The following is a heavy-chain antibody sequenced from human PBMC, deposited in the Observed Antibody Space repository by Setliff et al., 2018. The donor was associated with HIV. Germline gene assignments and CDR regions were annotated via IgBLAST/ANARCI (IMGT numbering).Heavy chain of an antibody. V-gene: IGHV4-34*01. J-gene: IGHJ6*03. D-gene: IGHD3-3*01. CDR2: MNHSEH. Sequence: TLSLTCAVYGGSFSGYSWTWIRQSPGKGLEWIGEMNHSEHYYNPTLKSRVTISMDTSKSQFSLELSSVTAADTALYYCARTITTFGVIGRGGRMDVWGKGTTVTVS. CDR1: GGSFSGYS. CDR3: ARTITTFGVIGRGGRMDV.